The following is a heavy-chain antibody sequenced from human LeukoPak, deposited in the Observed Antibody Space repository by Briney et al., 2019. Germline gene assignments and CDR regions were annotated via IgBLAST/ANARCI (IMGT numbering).Heavy chain of an antibody. CDR1: GYPFTGYY. Sequence: ASVKVSCKASGYPFTGYYIHWVRQAPGQGLKWMGWINPNSGGTNYAQKFQGRVTMTSDTSITTAYMDLSRLTSDDTAVYYCAREISDYASAYWGQGTLVTVSS. CDR3: AREISDYASAY. D-gene: IGHD4-17*01. J-gene: IGHJ4*02. CDR2: INPNSGGT. V-gene: IGHV1-2*02.